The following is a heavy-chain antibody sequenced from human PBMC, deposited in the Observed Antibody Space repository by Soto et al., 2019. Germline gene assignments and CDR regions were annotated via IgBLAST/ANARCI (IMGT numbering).Heavy chain of an antibody. D-gene: IGHD6-6*01. J-gene: IGHJ4*02. V-gene: IGHV1-3*04. Sequence: QVQLVQSGAEVKKPGASVKVSCKASGYTFTNYVLQWVRQAPGQSLEWMGWINTGNGDTKYSQNFQGRVTFTSDTSATIAYLEVSGLTPEDTAVYYCARDRAATSSWGFDYWGQGTLDTVSS. CDR1: GYTFTNYV. CDR2: INTGNGDT. CDR3: ARDRAATSSWGFDY.